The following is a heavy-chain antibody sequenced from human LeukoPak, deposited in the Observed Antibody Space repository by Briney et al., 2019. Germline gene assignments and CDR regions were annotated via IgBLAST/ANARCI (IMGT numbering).Heavy chain of an antibody. J-gene: IGHJ3*02. CDR1: GGSISSYY. CDR2: IYYSGIT. CDR3: ASSTVTSEAAFDI. Sequence: SETLSLTCTVSGGSISSYYWSWIRQPPGKGLEWIGYIYYSGITNYNPSLKSRATISIDTSKNQFSLKLSSVTAADTAVYYCASSTVTSEAAFDIWGQGTMVTVSS. D-gene: IGHD4-17*01. V-gene: IGHV4-59*01.